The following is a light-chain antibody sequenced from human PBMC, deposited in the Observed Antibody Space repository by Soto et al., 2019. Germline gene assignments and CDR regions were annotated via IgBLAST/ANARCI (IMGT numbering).Light chain of an antibody. CDR3: QQSYITPSP. CDR2: AAS. V-gene: IGKV1-39*01. Sequence: DIQMTQSPSSLSASVGDRVTITCRASQTIRTYLNWYQQEPAKAPRLLIYAASSLQRGVPSRFSGMASGTDFTLTITSLQPEDFATSYCQQSYITPSPFGLGTKFDIK. J-gene: IGKJ1*01. CDR1: QTIRTY.